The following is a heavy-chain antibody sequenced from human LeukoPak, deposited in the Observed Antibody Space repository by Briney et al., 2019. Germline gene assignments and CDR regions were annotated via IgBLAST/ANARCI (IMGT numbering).Heavy chain of an antibody. D-gene: IGHD2-15*01. CDR2: ISGSGGYT. CDR3: AKQLGYCSDCSCYFPY. V-gene: IGHV3-23*01. Sequence: GGSLRLSCAASGFTFSSYFMSWVRQAPGKGLEWVSSISGSGGYTYYADSVQGRFTISRDNSKSTLCLQMNSLRAEDTAVYYCAKQLGYCSDCSCYFPYWGQGTLVTVSS. J-gene: IGHJ4*02. CDR1: GFTFSSYF.